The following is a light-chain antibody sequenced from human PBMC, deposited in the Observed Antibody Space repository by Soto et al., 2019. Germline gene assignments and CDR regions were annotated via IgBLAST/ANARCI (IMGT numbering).Light chain of an antibody. CDR1: SSDVGSYNR. Sequence: QSALTQPPSVSGSPGQSVTISCTGTSSDVGSYNRVSWYQQAPGTFPKVVIYEVTNRPSGVPDRFSGSKSGNTASLTISGLQAEDEADYYCCSYRSRNTYVFGTGSKVTVL. CDR3: CSYRSRNTYV. CDR2: EVT. V-gene: IGLV2-18*02. J-gene: IGLJ1*01.